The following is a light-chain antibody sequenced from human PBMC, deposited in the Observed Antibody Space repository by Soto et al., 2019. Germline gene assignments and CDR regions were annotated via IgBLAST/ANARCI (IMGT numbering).Light chain of an antibody. J-gene: IGKJ1*01. CDR1: QSVSSSY. CDR2: GAS. Sequence: EIVLTQSPGTLSLSPGERATLSCRARQSVSSSYLAWYQQKPGQSPRLLIFGASIRDTGLPDRFSGGGSGRDFTLTISRLEPEDSAVYYCHQYGISPGTFGQGTKVDIK. CDR3: HQYGISPGT. V-gene: IGKV3-20*01.